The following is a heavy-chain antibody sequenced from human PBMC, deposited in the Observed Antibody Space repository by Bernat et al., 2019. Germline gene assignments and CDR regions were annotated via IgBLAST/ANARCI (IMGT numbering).Heavy chain of an antibody. J-gene: IGHJ4*02. V-gene: IGHV3-30*14. CDR2: ISYDGSNK. CDR1: GFTFSSYA. Sequence: QVQLVESGGGVVQPGRSLRLSCAASGFTFSSYAMHWVRQAPGKGLEWVAVISYDGSNKYYADSVKGRFTISRDNSKNTLYLQMNSLRAEDTAVYYCARARYYYDSSGYYSNLFDYWGQGTLVTVSS. CDR3: ARARYYYDSSGYYSNLFDY. D-gene: IGHD3-22*01.